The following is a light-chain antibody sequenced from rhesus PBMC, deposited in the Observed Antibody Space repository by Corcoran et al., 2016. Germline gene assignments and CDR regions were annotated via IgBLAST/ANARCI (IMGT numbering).Light chain of an antibody. Sequence: EIVMTQSPATLSLSPGERATLSCRASQSVSSYVAWYQQKPEQAPRLHIYGASSRPTGSPDRCSGSGSGTDFTLIISSLEPEDVGVYYCQQYNNWNSFGQGTKVEIK. CDR1: QSVSSY. V-gene: IGKV3S9*01. J-gene: IGKJ2*01. CDR3: QQYNNWNS. CDR2: GAS.